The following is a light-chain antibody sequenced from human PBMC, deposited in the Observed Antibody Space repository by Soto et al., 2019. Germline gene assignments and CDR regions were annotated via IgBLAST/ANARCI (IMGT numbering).Light chain of an antibody. CDR1: QSVSSN. CDR2: DAS. V-gene: IGKV3-15*01. Sequence: EIVMTQSPATLSVSPGERATLFCRASQSVSSNLAWYHQKPGQAPRLLIYDASTRATGIPARFSGSGSGTEFTLTISSLQSEDFAVYHCQQYNNWPLYTFGQGTKLEIK. CDR3: QQYNNWPLYT. J-gene: IGKJ2*01.